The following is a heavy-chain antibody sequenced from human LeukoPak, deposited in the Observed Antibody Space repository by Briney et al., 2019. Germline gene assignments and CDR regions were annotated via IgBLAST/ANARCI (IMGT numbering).Heavy chain of an antibody. CDR2: ISSSSSYI. CDR1: GFTFSSYA. CDR3: ARANAGYYYYGMDV. J-gene: IGHJ6*02. V-gene: IGHV3-21*01. D-gene: IGHD7-27*01. Sequence: PGGSLRLSCAASGFTFSSYAMSWVRQAPGKGLEWVSSISSSSSYIYYADSVKGRFTISRDNAKNSLYLQMNSLRAEDTAVYYCARANAGYYYYGMDVWGQGTTVTVSS.